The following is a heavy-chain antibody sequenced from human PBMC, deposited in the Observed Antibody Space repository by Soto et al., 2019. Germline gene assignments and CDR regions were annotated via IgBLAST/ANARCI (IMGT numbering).Heavy chain of an antibody. V-gene: IGHV3-23*01. Sequence: PGGSLRLSCAASGFTFSSDWMHRVRQAPGKGLEWVSAISGSGGSTYYADSVKGRFTISRDNSKNTLYLQMNSLRAEDTAVYYCAKEGEYSSGWDNFDYWGQGTLVTVSS. D-gene: IGHD6-19*01. J-gene: IGHJ4*02. CDR3: AKEGEYSSGWDNFDY. CDR2: ISGSGGST. CDR1: GFTFSSDW.